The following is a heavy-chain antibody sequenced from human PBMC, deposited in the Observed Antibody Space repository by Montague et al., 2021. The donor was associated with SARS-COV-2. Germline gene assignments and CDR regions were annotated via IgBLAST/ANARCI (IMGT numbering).Heavy chain of an antibody. Sequence: SETLSLTCAVSGGSISSSNWWSWVRQPPGKGLEWIGEIYHSGSTNYNPSHKSRVTISVDKSKNQFSLKLSSVTAADTAVYYCARVMAAAGRVANYFDYWGQGTLVTVSS. CDR1: GGSISSSNW. V-gene: IGHV4-4*02. D-gene: IGHD6-13*01. CDR2: IYHSGST. J-gene: IGHJ4*02. CDR3: ARVMAAAGRVANYFDY.